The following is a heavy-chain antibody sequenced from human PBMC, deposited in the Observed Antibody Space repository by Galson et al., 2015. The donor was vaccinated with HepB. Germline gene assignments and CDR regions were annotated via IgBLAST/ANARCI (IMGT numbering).Heavy chain of an antibody. D-gene: IGHD3-10*01. CDR2: ISGSGGGT. V-gene: IGHV3-23*01. Sequence: SLRLSCAVSGLSFSIYGMTWVRQTPGKGLEWVSSISGSGGGTYYADSVKGRFTVSRDNSKNEVILELKKLTFADMGIYYCAKGGVANPYNWFDSWGQGALVTVSS. CDR3: AKGGVANPYNWFDS. J-gene: IGHJ5*01. CDR1: GLSFSIYG.